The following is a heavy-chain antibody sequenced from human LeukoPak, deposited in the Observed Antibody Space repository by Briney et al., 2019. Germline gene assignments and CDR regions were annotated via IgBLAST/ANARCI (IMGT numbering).Heavy chain of an antibody. D-gene: IGHD3-22*01. CDR3: ARPRGKSYYDSSGYGD. V-gene: IGHV1-2*02. J-gene: IGHJ4*02. CDR1: GYTFTGYY. Sequence: GASVKVSCKASGYTFTGYYMHWVRQAPGQGLEWMGWINPNSGGTNYAQKFQGRVTMTRDTSISTACMELSRLRSDDTAVYYCARPRGKSYYDSSGYGDWGQGTLVTVSS. CDR2: INPNSGGT.